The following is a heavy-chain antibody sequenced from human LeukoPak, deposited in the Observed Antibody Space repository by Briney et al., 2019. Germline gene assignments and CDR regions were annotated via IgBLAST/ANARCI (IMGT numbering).Heavy chain of an antibody. CDR2: IYTSGST. CDR1: GGSISSYY. CDR3: ARQYRDGEHNDY. Sequence: SETLSLTCTVSGGSISSYYWSWIRQPAGKGLEWIGRIYTSGSTNYNPSLKSRVTISVDTSKNQFSLKLSSVTAADTAVYYCARQYRDGEHNDYWGQGTLVTVSS. J-gene: IGHJ4*02. V-gene: IGHV4-4*07. D-gene: IGHD5-24*01.